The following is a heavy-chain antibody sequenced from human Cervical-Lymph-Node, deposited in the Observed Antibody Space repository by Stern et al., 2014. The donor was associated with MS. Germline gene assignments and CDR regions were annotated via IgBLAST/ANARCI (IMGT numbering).Heavy chain of an antibody. Sequence: VQLVESGGGLVKPGGSLRLSCAASGFSFSDYYMSWIRQAPGKGLEWVSYIGTSGTTIDYTDSVEGRVTTSRDNAKNSLYLQMNSLRAEDTAVYYCARGGKSTFSYWGQGTLVTVSS. J-gene: IGHJ4*02. V-gene: IGHV3-11*01. CDR1: GFSFSDYY. D-gene: IGHD2-2*01. CDR2: IGTSGTTI. CDR3: ARGGKSTFSY.